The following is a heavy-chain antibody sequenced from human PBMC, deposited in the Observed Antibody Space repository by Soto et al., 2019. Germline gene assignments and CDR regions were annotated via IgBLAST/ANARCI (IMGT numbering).Heavy chain of an antibody. CDR2: MNPNSGNT. CDR1: GYTFTSYD. Sequence: QVQLVQSGAEVKKPGASVKVSCKASGYTFTSYDINWVRQATGQGLERMGWMNPNSGNTDYAQKFQGRVTMTRNTSIRTAYIELSSLRSEDTAVYYCARERSAAGAGWFDPWGQGTLVTVSS. CDR3: ARERSAAGAGWFDP. J-gene: IGHJ5*02. D-gene: IGHD6-13*01. V-gene: IGHV1-8*01.